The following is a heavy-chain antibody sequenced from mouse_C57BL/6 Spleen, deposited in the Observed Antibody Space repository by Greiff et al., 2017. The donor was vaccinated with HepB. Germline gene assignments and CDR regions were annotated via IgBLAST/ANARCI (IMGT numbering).Heavy chain of an antibody. V-gene: IGHV14-4*01. Sequence: VQLKQSGAELVRPGASVKLSCTASGFNIKDDYMHWVKQRPEQGLEWIGWIDPENGDTEYASKFQGKATITADTSSNTAYLQLSSLTSEDTAVYYCTTGSFRFAYWGQGTLVTVSA. CDR2: IDPENGDT. CDR1: GFNIKDDY. CDR3: TTGSFRFAY. J-gene: IGHJ3*01.